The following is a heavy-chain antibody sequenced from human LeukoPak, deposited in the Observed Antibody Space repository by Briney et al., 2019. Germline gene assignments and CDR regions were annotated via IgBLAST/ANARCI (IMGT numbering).Heavy chain of an antibody. V-gene: IGHV3-23*01. Sequence: LPGGSLRLSCAASGFLFSRCAMSWVRQAPGKGLEWVSSISGAGDIAHYAESAKGRFTISRDNSGNTLYVQMDSLRAEDTAVYYCAKVKSSLTLIGAWGQATLVTVSS. CDR2: ISGAGDIA. CDR1: GFLFSRCA. D-gene: IGHD2-8*01. CDR3: AKVKSSLTLIGA. J-gene: IGHJ5*02.